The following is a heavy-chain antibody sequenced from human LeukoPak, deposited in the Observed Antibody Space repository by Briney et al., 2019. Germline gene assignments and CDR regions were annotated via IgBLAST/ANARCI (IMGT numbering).Heavy chain of an antibody. Sequence: SETLSLTCTASGGSISSYYWSWIRQPPGKGLEWIGYIYYSGSTNYNPSLKSRVTISVDTSKNQFSLKLSSVTAADTAVYYCARLSLGYSYGPIGAFDIWGQGTMVTVSS. J-gene: IGHJ3*02. V-gene: IGHV4-59*08. CDR2: IYYSGST. D-gene: IGHD5-18*01. CDR1: GGSISSYY. CDR3: ARLSLGYSYGPIGAFDI.